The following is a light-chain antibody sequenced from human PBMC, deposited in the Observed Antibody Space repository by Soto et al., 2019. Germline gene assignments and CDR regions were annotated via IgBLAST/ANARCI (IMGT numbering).Light chain of an antibody. V-gene: IGLV1-44*01. J-gene: IGLJ2*01. CDR2: SSN. CDR3: SAWDDSLTGVI. CDR1: SSNIGTYT. Sequence: LLTQPPSASGTPGQRVTISCSGSSSNIGTYTVNWYQQLPGTAPKLLIYSSNQRPSGVPDRFSGSQSGTSASLAISGLQSEDEADYYCSAWDDSLTGVIFGGGTQLTVL.